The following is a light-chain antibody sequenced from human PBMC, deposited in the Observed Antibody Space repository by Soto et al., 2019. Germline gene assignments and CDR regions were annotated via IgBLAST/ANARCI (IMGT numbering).Light chain of an antibody. CDR1: NIESKN. CDR3: QVWDSSTVV. V-gene: IGLV3-9*01. J-gene: IGLJ2*01. CDR2: RDN. Sequence: SYELTQPLSVSVALGQTARITCGGNNIESKNVHWYQQKPGQAPVLAIYRDNKRPSGSPKRFSGSNSGNTATLTITRAQAGDEADYYCQVWDSSTVVFGGGTKLTVL.